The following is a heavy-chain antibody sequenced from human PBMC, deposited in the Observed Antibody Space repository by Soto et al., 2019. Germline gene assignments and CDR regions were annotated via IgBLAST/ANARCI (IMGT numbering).Heavy chain of an antibody. D-gene: IGHD3-10*01. V-gene: IGHV5-51*01. CDR1: GYTFSTYW. CDR3: ARKFAPEFFDS. J-gene: IGHJ4*02. Sequence: GESLKISCKGSGYTFSTYWIAWVRQMPGKGLEWMGIIYPGDSDTKYSPAFQGQVTISADKSINTAYLQWTSLEASDTAMYYCARKFAPEFFDSWGQETLVTVSS. CDR2: IYPGDSDT.